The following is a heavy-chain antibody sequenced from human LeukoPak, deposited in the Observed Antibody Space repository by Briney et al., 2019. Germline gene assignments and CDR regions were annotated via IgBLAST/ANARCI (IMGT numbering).Heavy chain of an antibody. V-gene: IGHV3-23*01. J-gene: IGHJ5*02. CDR1: GFTFSSYA. CDR2: ISGSGGST. CDR3: AKVRAVLWRKGWFDP. D-gene: IGHD3-10*01. Sequence: GGSLRLPCAASGFTFSSYAMSWVRQAPGKGLEWVSAISGSGGSTYYADSVKGRFTISRDNSKNTLYLQMNSLRAEDTAVYYCAKVRAVLWRKGWFDPWGQGTLVTVSS.